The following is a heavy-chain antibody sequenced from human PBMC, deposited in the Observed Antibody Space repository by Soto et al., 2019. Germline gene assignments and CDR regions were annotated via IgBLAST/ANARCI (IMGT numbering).Heavy chain of an antibody. CDR1: GYTFSNYG. Sequence: QVHLVQSGAEVKKPGASVRFSCKASGYTFSNYGISGVRQAPGQGLEWMGWISAYSGKTNYAQSLQVRVTMTTDTSTNTAYMELRSLTSDDTAVYYCARTGELRLDSWGQGTLVTVSS. J-gene: IGHJ4*02. CDR2: ISAYSGKT. V-gene: IGHV1-18*01. D-gene: IGHD1-7*01. CDR3: ARTGELRLDS.